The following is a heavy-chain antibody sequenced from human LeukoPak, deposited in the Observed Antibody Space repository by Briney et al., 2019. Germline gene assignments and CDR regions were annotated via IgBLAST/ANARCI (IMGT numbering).Heavy chain of an antibody. CDR1: GGSISSGSYY. V-gene: IGHV4-61*02. D-gene: IGHD6-13*01. Sequence: TLSLTCTVSGGSISSGSYYWSWIRQPAGKGLEWIGRIYTSGSTNYNPSLKSRVTISVDTSKNQFSLKLSSVTAADTAVYYCARNSAAAGTAHYYYYYMDVWGKGTTVTVSS. CDR2: IYTSGST. J-gene: IGHJ6*03. CDR3: ARNSAAAGTAHYYYYYMDV.